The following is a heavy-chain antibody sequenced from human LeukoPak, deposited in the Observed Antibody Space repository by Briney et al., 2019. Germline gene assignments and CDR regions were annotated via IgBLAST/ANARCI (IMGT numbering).Heavy chain of an antibody. V-gene: IGHV3-33*01. Sequence: PGGSLRLSCAASGFSLSNYGLHWVRQGPGKGLEWVAVINFDGRIKYYADSVKGRFTISKDSSKNKLYLQMNSLRAADTAMYYCARWGGTRQYYFDYWGQGTLATVSS. CDR1: GFSLSNYG. D-gene: IGHD3-16*01. CDR3: ARWGGTRQYYFDY. J-gene: IGHJ4*02. CDR2: INFDGRIK.